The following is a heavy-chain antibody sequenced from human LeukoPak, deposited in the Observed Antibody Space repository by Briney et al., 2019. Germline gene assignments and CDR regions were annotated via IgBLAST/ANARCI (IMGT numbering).Heavy chain of an antibody. D-gene: IGHD1-7*01. J-gene: IGHJ4*02. V-gene: IGHV3-30*02. CDR1: GFTFTSYG. CDR2: IRSGGSDK. Sequence: GGSLRLSCAASGFTFTSYGMHWVRQAPGKALEGVTFIRSGGSDKYYADSVKGRFTISRDNSKSTLFLLMDSLRAEDTAVYYCAKENWNYPYHFDYWGQGTLVTVSS. CDR3: AKENWNYPYHFDY.